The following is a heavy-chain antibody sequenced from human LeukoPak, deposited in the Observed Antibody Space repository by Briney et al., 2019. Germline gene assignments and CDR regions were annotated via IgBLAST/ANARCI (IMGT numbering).Heavy chain of an antibody. CDR3: ARDRSIDSSGYYYVVRPFDY. V-gene: IGHV3-21*01. CDR1: GFTFSSYS. CDR2: ISSSSSYI. D-gene: IGHD3-22*01. Sequence: GGSLRLSCAASGFTFSSYSMNWVRQAPGKGLEWVSSISSSSSYIYDADSVKGRFTISRGNAKNSLYLQMNSLRAEDTAVYYCARDRSIDSSGYYYVVRPFDYWGQGTLVTVSS. J-gene: IGHJ4*02.